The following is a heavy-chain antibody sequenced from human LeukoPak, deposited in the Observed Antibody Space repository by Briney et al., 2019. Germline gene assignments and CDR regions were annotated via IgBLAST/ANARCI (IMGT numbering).Heavy chain of an antibody. CDR1: GYTFTGYY. CDR3: AGFGVPTESFDP. J-gene: IGHJ5*02. Sequence: ASVKVSCKASGYTFTGYYMHWVRQAPGQGLEWMGWINPNSGGTNYAQKFQGRVTMTRDTSISTAYMELSRLRSDDMAVYYCAGFGVPTESFDPWGQGTLVTVSS. CDR2: INPNSGGT. D-gene: IGHD3-10*01. V-gene: IGHV1-2*02.